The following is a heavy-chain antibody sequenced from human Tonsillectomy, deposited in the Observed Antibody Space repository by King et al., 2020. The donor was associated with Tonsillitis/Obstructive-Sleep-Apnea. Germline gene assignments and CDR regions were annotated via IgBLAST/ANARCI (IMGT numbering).Heavy chain of an antibody. V-gene: IGHV3-48*03. J-gene: IGHJ6*02. CDR1: GFTFSSYE. D-gene: IGHD3-3*01. Sequence: VQLVESGGGLVQPGGSLRLSCAASGFTFSSYEMNWVRQAPGKGLEWVSYISSSGSTIYYADSVKGRFTISRDNAKNSLYLQMNSLRAEDTAVYYCARDKERYCDFWSGYYTGYYYYGMDVWGQGTTVTVSS. CDR2: ISSSGSTI. CDR3: ARDKERYCDFWSGYYTGYYYYGMDV.